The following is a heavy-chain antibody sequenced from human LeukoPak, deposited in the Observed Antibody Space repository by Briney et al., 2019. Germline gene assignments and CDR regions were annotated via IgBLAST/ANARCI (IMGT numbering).Heavy chain of an antibody. V-gene: IGHV3-53*01. CDR1: GLIVSSTY. Sequence: GGSLTPSCAASGLIVSSTYMNWVRQAPGKGLEWVSVTYNGGSTYCADSVTGRFSISRDNSKNTLNLQMNRLTVEDTAVYYCVREGGYCSGDTCFKWFDTWGQGILVTVSS. CDR2: TYNGGST. D-gene: IGHD2-15*01. CDR3: VREGGYCSGDTCFKWFDT. J-gene: IGHJ5*02.